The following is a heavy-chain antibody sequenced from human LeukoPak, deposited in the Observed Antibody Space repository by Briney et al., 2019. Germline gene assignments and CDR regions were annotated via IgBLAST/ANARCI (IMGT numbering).Heavy chain of an antibody. J-gene: IGHJ4*02. V-gene: IGHV4-4*07. CDR1: GGSISSYY. CDR3: ARGKSLYGSGSYLFYFDY. CDR2: IYTSGST. Sequence: MASENLSLTCTVSGGSISSYYWSWIRQPAGKGLEWIGRIYTSGSTNYNPSLKSRVTMSVDTSKNQFSLKLSSVTAADTAVYYCARGKSLYGSGSYLFYFDYWGQGTLVTVSS. D-gene: IGHD3-10*01.